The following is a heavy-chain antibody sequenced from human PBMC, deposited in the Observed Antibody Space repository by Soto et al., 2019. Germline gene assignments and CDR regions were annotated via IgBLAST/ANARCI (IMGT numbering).Heavy chain of an antibody. V-gene: IGHV3-21*06. Sequence: GGSLRLSCAASGFTFSSYGMNWVRQAPGKGLEWLSSISHASDYIHYADSVKGRFTISRDNAKNSLYLQMNSLRAEDSAIYYCARPFSGYVFYFDYWGQGTLVTVSS. D-gene: IGHD5-12*01. CDR3: ARPFSGYVFYFDY. J-gene: IGHJ4*02. CDR2: ISHASDYI. CDR1: GFTFSSYG.